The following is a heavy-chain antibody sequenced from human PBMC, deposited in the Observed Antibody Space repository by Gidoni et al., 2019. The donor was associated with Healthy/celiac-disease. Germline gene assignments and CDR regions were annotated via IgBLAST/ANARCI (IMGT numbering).Heavy chain of an antibody. D-gene: IGHD3-16*02. CDR3: AREYYDYVWGSYRTNPPPFDY. V-gene: IGHV3-33*01. CDR2: IWYDGSNK. J-gene: IGHJ4*02. Sequence: QVQLVASGGGVVQPGRSLRLSCAASGFTFSSYGMHWVRQAPGKGLEWVAVIWYDGSNKYYADSVKGRFTISRDNSKNTLYLQMNSLRAEDTAVYYCAREYYDYVWGSYRTNPPPFDYWGQGTLVTVSS. CDR1: GFTFSSYG.